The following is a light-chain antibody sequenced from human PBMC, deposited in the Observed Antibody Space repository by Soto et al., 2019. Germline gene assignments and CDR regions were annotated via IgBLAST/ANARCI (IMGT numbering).Light chain of an antibody. V-gene: IGLV1-40*01. CDR1: SSNIGAGYD. CDR3: QPNDSTLSAL. J-gene: IGLJ2*01. CDR2: GHA. Sequence: QSVLTQPPSASGAPGQRVTISCTGRSSNIGAGYDVHWYQPLPGTAPKLLIYGHANRPSGVPDRFAGSKSGTAASLAIPGLQAEDEAEYYGQPNDSTLSALVGGGTKLTV.